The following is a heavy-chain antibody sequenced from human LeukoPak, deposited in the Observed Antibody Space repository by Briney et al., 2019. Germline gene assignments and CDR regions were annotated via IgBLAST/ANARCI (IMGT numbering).Heavy chain of an antibody. CDR1: GFTFSNYA. CDR2: ITGSGAIT. V-gene: IGHV3-23*01. J-gene: IGHJ4*02. D-gene: IGHD3-9*01. Sequence: GASLRLSCAASGFTFSNYAMSWVRQAPGKGLEWVSAITGSGAITYYADSLKGRFTISRDNSKNTLYPQMNSLRAEDTAVYYCAKWGDYDVLTGYYDPDYWGQGTLVTVSS. CDR3: AKWGDYDVLTGYYDPDY.